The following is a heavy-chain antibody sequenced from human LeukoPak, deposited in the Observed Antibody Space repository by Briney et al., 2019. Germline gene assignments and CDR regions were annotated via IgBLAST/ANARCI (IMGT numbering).Heavy chain of an antibody. D-gene: IGHD3-10*01. CDR1: GGTFSSYA. CDR3: AREMAHTMVRGALDY. V-gene: IGHV7-4-1*02. CDR2: INTNTGNP. Sequence: ASVKVSCKASGGTFSSYAISWVRQAPGQGLEWMGWINTNTGNPTYAQGFTGRFVFSLDTSVSTAYLQISSLKAEDTAVYYCAREMAHTMVRGALDYWGQGTLVTVSS. J-gene: IGHJ4*02.